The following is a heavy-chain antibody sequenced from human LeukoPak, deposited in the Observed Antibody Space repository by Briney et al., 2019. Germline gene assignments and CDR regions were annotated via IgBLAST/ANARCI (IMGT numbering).Heavy chain of an antibody. V-gene: IGHV3-23*01. CDR1: GFTFSSYA. CDR3: AKDRLLNCRGDCYIFDY. D-gene: IGHD2-21*02. Sequence: GGSLRLSCAASGFTFSSYAMSWVRQAPGKGLEWVSSISGSGDSTFYADSVKGRFSISRDNSKNTLYLQVNGLRTEDTAVYYCAKDRLLNCRGDCYIFDYWGQGTVVTVSS. J-gene: IGHJ4*02. CDR2: ISGSGDST.